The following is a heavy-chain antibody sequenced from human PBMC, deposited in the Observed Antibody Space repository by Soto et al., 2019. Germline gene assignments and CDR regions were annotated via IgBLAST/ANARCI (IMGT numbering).Heavy chain of an antibody. J-gene: IGHJ4*02. V-gene: IGHV3-23*01. Sequence: GESLRLSCAASGFTFSNYAMTWVRQAPGKGLEWVSSISGGVGTTYYADSVKGRFTISRDNSKNTLYLQMNSLRTEDTAVYFCAKDREYSTNWYTGDCWGPGTLVTVSS. CDR2: ISGGVGTT. CDR3: AKDREYSTNWYTGDC. CDR1: GFTFSNYA. D-gene: IGHD6-13*01.